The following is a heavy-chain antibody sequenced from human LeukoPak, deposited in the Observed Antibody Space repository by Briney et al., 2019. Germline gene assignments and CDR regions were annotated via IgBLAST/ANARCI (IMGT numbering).Heavy chain of an antibody. J-gene: IGHJ4*02. D-gene: IGHD3-10*01. CDR2: INPSGGST. Sequence: GASVKVSCKASGYTFTSYYMHWVRQAPGQGLEWMGIINPSGGSTSYAQKFQGRVTMTRDMSTSTVYMELSSLRSEDTAVYYCATDMGYYYGSGSYVRTPDWGQGTLVTVSS. CDR3: ATDMGYYYGSGSYVRTPD. CDR1: GYTFTSYY. V-gene: IGHV1-46*01.